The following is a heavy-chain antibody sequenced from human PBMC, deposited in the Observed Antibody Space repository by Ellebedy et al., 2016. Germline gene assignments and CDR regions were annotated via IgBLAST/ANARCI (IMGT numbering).Heavy chain of an antibody. CDR1: GFPFSSYS. D-gene: IGHD2-8*02. CDR3: ATTKGEYWPY. Sequence: GGSLRLXXAASGFPFSSYSMKWVRQAPGKGLAWVSYISSSSSTILYADSVKGRFTISRDNAKNSLYLQMKSLRAEDTAVYYCATTKGEYWPYWGQGTLVTVSS. CDR2: ISSSSSTI. V-gene: IGHV3-48*01. J-gene: IGHJ4*02.